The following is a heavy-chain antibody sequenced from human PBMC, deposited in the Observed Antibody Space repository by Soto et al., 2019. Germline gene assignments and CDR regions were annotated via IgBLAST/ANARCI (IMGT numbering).Heavy chain of an antibody. J-gene: IGHJ6*02. D-gene: IGHD6-19*01. V-gene: IGHV3-30-3*01. CDR3: AREFSQSVAGRYYYYYGMDV. CDR2: ISYDGSNK. Sequence: PGGSLRLSCAASGFTFSSYAMHWVRQAPGKGLEWVAVISYDGSNKYYADSVKGRFTISRDNSKNTLYLQMNSLRAEDTAVYYCAREFSQSVAGRYYYYYGMDVWGQGTTVTAP. CDR1: GFTFSSYA.